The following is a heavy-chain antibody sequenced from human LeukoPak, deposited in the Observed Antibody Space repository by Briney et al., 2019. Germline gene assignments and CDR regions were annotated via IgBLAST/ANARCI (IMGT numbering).Heavy chain of an antibody. J-gene: IGHJ6*03. V-gene: IGHV1-2*02. D-gene: IGHD3-10*01. Sequence: EASVKVSCKASGYTFTGYYMHWVRQAPGQGLEWMGWINPNSGGTNYAQKFQGRVTMTRDTSISTAYMELSRLRSDDTAVYYCARDPCGSGSYNYYYYYMDVWGKGTTVTVSS. CDR1: GYTFTGYY. CDR2: INPNSGGT. CDR3: ARDPCGSGSYNYYYYYMDV.